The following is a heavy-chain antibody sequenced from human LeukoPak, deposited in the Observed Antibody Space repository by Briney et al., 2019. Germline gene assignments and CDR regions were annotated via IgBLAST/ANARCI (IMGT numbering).Heavy chain of an antibody. CDR1: GGSFSGYY. V-gene: IGHV4-34*01. CDR3: ARVGRTVFDAFDI. D-gene: IGHD1-26*01. J-gene: IGHJ3*02. CDR2: INHSGST. Sequence: SETLSLTCAVYGGSFSGYYWSWIRQPPGKGLEWIGEINHSGSTNYNPSLKSRVTISVDTSKNQFSLKLSSVTAADTAVYYCARVGRTVFDAFDIWGQGTMVTVSS.